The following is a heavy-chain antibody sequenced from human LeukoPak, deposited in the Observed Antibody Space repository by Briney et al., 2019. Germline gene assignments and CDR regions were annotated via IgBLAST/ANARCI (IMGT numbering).Heavy chain of an antibody. CDR1: GGSISSISSNNYH. CDR2: IYYSGST. CDR3: AREMGVVTAHGIDV. Sequence: SETLSLTCIVSGGSISSISSNNYHWGWIRQPPGKGLEWIGSIYYSGSTYYNPSLKSRVTISVDTSKNQFSLKLSSVTAADTALYYCAREMGVVTAHGIDVWGQGTTVTDSS. D-gene: IGHD4-23*01. J-gene: IGHJ6*02. V-gene: IGHV4-39*02.